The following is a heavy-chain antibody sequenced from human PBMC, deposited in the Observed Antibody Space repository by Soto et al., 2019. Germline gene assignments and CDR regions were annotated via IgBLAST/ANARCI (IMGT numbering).Heavy chain of an antibody. D-gene: IGHD6-19*01. CDR1: GYTFTSYD. V-gene: IGHV1-2*04. Sequence: ASVKVSCKASGYTFTSYDINWVRQAPGQGLEWMGWINPNSGGTNYAQKFQGWVTMTRDTSISTAYMELSRLRSDDTAVYYCARDRRSIAVAGLYYYYYGMDVWGQGTTVTVSS. CDR2: INPNSGGT. J-gene: IGHJ6*02. CDR3: ARDRRSIAVAGLYYYYYGMDV.